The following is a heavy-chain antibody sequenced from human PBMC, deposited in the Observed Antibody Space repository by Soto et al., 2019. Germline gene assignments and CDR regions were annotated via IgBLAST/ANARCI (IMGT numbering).Heavy chain of an antibody. J-gene: IGHJ6*02. Sequence: VGSLRLSCAASGLFFSDYYLSWIRQARGKALECVAYISGTGDTKYYADSVTGRFTISRDNPKNSLYLQMNSLRPEDAAVYYCAIGGGQIYYKGLDVWGQGTTVTVSS. CDR1: GLFFSDYY. D-gene: IGHD3-10*01. CDR3: AIGGGQIYYKGLDV. V-gene: IGHV3-11*01. CDR2: ISGTGDTK.